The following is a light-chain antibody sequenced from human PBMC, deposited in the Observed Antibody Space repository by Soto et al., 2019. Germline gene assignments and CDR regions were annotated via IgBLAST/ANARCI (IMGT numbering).Light chain of an antibody. V-gene: IGLV2-14*03. Sequence: QSVLTQPASVSGSPGQSITISCTGTSSDVGGYNYVSWYQHHPGKAPKLIIYDVSNRPSGVSNRFSGSKSGNTASLTISGLQPEDEADNYCSSYKTNNITQIVFVTGTKVTVL. CDR1: SSDVGGYNY. CDR2: DVS. CDR3: SSYKTNNITQIV. J-gene: IGLJ1*01.